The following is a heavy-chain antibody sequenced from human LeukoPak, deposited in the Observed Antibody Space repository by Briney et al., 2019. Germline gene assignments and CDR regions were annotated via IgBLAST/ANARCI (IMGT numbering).Heavy chain of an antibody. D-gene: IGHD3-10*01. CDR1: GGSFSDYW. CDR3: TRANGYGLIDY. V-gene: IGHV4-34*01. J-gene: IGHJ4*02. Sequence: SETLSLTCAVYGGSFSDYWYAWIRQSPGKGLEWMGEINHSGTTTYIPSLKSRVSMSVGTSKNQFSLNLFSVTAADTAMYYCTRANGYGLIDYWGQGTLVTVSS. CDR2: INHSGTT.